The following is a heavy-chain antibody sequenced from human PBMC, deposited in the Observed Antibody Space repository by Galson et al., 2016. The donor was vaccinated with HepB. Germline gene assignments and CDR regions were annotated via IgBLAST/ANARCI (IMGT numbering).Heavy chain of an antibody. Sequence: SETLSLTCSVSGASLSTSFWCWIRQPPGKGLEWIGYIYDGGRTKYNSSLQSRVTISLDTSRSQFSLELSSVTAADTAVYYCARGDFRGGSWYSGMGVWGQGTTVIVSS. CDR1: GASLSTSF. V-gene: IGHV4-59*08. CDR3: ARGDFRGGSWYSGMGV. J-gene: IGHJ6*02. D-gene: IGHD3-10*01. CDR2: IYDGGRT.